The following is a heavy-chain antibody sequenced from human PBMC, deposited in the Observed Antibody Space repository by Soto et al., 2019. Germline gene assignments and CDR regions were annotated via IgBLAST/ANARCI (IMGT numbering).Heavy chain of an antibody. J-gene: IGHJ3*02. CDR3: ARIHSSGWYDAFDI. D-gene: IGHD6-19*01. CDR2: IIPIFGTA. CDR1: GGTFSSYA. Sequence: SVKVSCKASGGTFSSYAISWVRQAPGQGLEWMGGIIPIFGTANYAQKFQGRVTITADESTSTAYMELSGLRSEDTAVYYCARIHSSGWYDAFDIWGQGTMVTVSS. V-gene: IGHV1-69*13.